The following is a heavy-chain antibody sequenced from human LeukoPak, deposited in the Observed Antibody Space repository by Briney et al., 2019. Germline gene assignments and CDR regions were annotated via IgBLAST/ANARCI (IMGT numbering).Heavy chain of an antibody. V-gene: IGHV4-4*02. D-gene: IGHD3-10*01. Sequence: SETLSLTCAVSGGSISSNNWWSWVRQPPGKGLEWIGEISHSGNSNYNPSLKSRVTMSVDTSKNQFSLKLRSVTAADTAVYYCARDLRGWEYGSGSGYYFDYWGQGTLVTASS. CDR3: ARDLRGWEYGSGSGYYFDY. J-gene: IGHJ4*02. CDR2: ISHSGNS. CDR1: GGSISSNNW.